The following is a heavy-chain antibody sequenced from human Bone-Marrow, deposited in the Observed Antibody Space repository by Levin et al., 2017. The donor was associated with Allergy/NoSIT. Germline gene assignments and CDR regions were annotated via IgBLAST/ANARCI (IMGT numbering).Heavy chain of an antibody. CDR1: GGSISSSGYH. V-gene: IGHV4-31*03. Sequence: SETLSLTCTVSGGSISSSGYHWTWIRQYPNKGLEWIGYISYRGSTYFNPSLKSRLTMSIDTSEQHFSLNLTSVSAADTAIYYCARLDGYSFDDWGQGALVTVSS. D-gene: IGHD1-1*01. CDR2: ISYRGST. J-gene: IGHJ4*02. CDR3: ARLDGYSFDD.